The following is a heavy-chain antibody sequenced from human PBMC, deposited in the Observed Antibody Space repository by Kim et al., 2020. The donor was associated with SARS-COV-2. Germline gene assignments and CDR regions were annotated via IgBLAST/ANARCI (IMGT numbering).Heavy chain of an antibody. D-gene: IGHD5-18*01. CDR2: ISYDGSNK. Sequence: GGSLRLSCAASGFTFSSYAMHWVRQAPGKGLEWVAVISYDGSNKYYADSVKGRFTISRDNSKNTLYLQMNSLRAEDTAVYYCARALQLWSLDAFDIWGQG. J-gene: IGHJ3*02. CDR3: ARALQLWSLDAFDI. CDR1: GFTFSSYA. V-gene: IGHV3-30-3*01.